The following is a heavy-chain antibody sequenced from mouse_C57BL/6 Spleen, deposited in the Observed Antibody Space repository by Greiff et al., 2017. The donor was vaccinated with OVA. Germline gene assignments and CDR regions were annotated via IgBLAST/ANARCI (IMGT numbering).Heavy chain of an antibody. J-gene: IGHJ1*03. CDR2: IRSKSNNYAT. CDR1: GFSFNTYA. CDR3: VSSLDWYFDV. V-gene: IGHV10-1*01. Sequence: EVKLMESGGGLVQPKGSLKLSCAASGFSFNTYAMNWVRQAPGKGLEWVARIRSKSNNYATYYADSVKDRFTISRDDSESMLYLQMNNLKTEDTAMYYCVSSLDWYFDVWGTGTTVTVSS.